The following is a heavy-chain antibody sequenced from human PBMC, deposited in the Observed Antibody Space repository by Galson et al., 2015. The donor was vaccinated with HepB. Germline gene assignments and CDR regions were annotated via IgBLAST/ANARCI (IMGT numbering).Heavy chain of an antibody. CDR1: GFTFSDAW. Sequence: SLRLSCAASGFTFSDAWMSWVRQAPGKGLEWVGRIKSRTFGGTADYGTPVKGRFTISRDDSTHTLSLLMNSLKTEDTAVYYCNTTVRPEDFVDYWGQGSLVTVSS. J-gene: IGHJ4*02. V-gene: IGHV3-15*01. D-gene: IGHD1-14*01. CDR3: NTTVRPEDFVDY. CDR2: IKSRTFGGTA.